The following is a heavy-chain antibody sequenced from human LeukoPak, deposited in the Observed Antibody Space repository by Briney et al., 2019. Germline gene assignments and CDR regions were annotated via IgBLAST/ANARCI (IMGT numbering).Heavy chain of an antibody. D-gene: IGHD5-24*01. CDR1: GGSFSGYH. CDR3: ATIGRDGYKDFDY. Sequence: SETLSLTCAVYGGSFSGYHWSWIRQPPGKGLEWIGEINHSGSTNYNPSLKSRVTISVDTSKNQFSLKLSSVTAADTAVYYCATIGRDGYKDFDYWGQGTLVTVSS. J-gene: IGHJ4*02. V-gene: IGHV4-34*01. CDR2: INHSGST.